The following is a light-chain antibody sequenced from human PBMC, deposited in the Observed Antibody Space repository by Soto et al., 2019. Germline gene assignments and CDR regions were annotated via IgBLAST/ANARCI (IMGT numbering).Light chain of an antibody. Sequence: DIQLTQSPSFMSASVGDRVTITCRASQDVSRYLAWYQQKPGKAPKLLIYTASTLQGGVPSRFSGSGSGTEFSLTISSLQPEDFATYFCQQLNSYPRTFGQGTKVEIK. V-gene: IGKV1-9*01. CDR1: QDVSRY. CDR3: QQLNSYPRT. J-gene: IGKJ1*01. CDR2: TAS.